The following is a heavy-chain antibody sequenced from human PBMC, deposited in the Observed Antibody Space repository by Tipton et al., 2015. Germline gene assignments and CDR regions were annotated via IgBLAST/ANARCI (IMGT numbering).Heavy chain of an antibody. J-gene: IGHJ4*02. CDR3: ARGRGVSTIYFDS. Sequence: GSLRLSCAVSGFSISNYWMSWVRQAPGKGLEWMANVKQDGSEKYYADSVRARFTISRDNAKNSVYLQLNSLRDDDTAVYYCARGRGVSTIYFDSWGQGSLVTVSS. CDR2: VKQDGSEK. CDR1: GFSISNYW. V-gene: IGHV3-7*01. D-gene: IGHD3-10*01.